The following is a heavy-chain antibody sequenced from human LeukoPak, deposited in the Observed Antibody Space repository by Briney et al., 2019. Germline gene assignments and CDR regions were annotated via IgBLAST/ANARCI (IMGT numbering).Heavy chain of an antibody. CDR2: IYYSGST. V-gene: IGHV4-59*05. CDR3: ARHSSGWYGYHYYYGMDV. CDR1: GGSISSYY. Sequence: SETLSLTCTVSGGSISSYYWSWIRQPPGKGLEWIGSIYYSGSTYYNPSLKSRVTISVDTSKNQFSLKLSSVTAADTAVYYCARHSSGWYGYHYYYGMDVWGQGTTVTVSS. J-gene: IGHJ6*02. D-gene: IGHD6-19*01.